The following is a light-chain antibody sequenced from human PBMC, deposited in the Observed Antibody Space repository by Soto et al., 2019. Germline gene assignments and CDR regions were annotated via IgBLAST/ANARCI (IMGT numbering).Light chain of an antibody. V-gene: IGLV1-44*01. CDR1: SSNIGSNT. CDR3: AAWDDSLYGWV. Sequence: QSVLTQPPSASGTPGQRVTISCSGSSSNIGSNTVNSYQQLPGTAPTLLIYYNNQRPSGVPDRFSGSKSGTSASLAISGLQSEDEAHYYCAAWDDSLYGWVFGGGTKLTVL. J-gene: IGLJ3*02. CDR2: YNN.